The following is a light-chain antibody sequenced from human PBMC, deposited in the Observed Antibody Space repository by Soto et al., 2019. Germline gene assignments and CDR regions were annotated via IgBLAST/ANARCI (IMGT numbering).Light chain of an antibody. CDR3: QQYNNWPGT. V-gene: IGKV3D-15*01. J-gene: IGKJ1*01. CDR2: AAS. CDR1: QSVSNSF. Sequence: EVVLTQSPGTLSLSPGERASLSCRASQSVSNSFLAWYQQKAGQSPRLLIYAASARAIGIPARFSGSGSGTEFTLTISSLQSEDFAVYYCQQYNNWPGTFGQGTKVDIK.